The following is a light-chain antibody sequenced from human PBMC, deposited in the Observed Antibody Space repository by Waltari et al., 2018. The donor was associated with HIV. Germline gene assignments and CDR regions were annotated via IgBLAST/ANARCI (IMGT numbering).Light chain of an antibody. CDR3: QQLKSYPIT. V-gene: IGKV1-9*01. CDR1: QGVNST. J-gene: IGKJ5*01. CDR2: GAS. Sequence: DIQLTQSPSFLSASVGARVPITCRATQGVNSTLAWYQQRPGKAPKVLIYGASTLHSGVPSRFSGSGSGTHFTLTISSLQPEDFATYYCQQLKSYPITFGQGTRLEIK.